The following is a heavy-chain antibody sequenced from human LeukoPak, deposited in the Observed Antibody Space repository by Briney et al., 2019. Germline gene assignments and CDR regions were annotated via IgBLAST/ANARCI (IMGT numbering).Heavy chain of an antibody. CDR3: ARWGYYDILTGYSPWYFDY. CDR2: IYHSGST. V-gene: IGHV4-38-2*01. J-gene: IGHJ4*02. D-gene: IGHD3-9*01. CDR1: GYSISSGYY. Sequence: SETLSLTCAVSGYSISSGYYWGWIRQPPGKGLEWIGSIYHSGSTYYNPSLKSRVTISVDASKNQFSLKLSSVTAADTAVYYCARWGYYDILTGYSPWYFDYWGQGTLVTVSS.